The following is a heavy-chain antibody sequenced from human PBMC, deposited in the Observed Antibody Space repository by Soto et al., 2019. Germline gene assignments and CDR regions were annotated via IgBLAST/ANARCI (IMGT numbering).Heavy chain of an antibody. CDR2: IFWESGNT. V-gene: IGHV3-9*01. CDR3: GKDLSPGGLES. CDR1: GSTVDDYA. Sequence: PGGSLRLSCVVSGSTVDDYAMHWVRQVPGKGLEWVSGIFWESGNTGYADSVKGRFTISRDSAKNSLSLQMNSLRLEDTAVYYCGKDLSPGGLESWGQGTLVTVSS. J-gene: IGHJ4*02. D-gene: IGHD3-16*01.